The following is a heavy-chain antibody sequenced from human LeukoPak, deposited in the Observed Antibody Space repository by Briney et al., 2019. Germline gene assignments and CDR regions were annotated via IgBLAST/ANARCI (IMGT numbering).Heavy chain of an antibody. CDR3: AKGSGYYDSSGDFDY. V-gene: IGHV3-23*01. CDR1: GFTFSSYA. CDR2: ISGSGGST. Sequence: GGSLRLSCAASGFTFSSYAMSWVRQAPGKGLEWVSAISGSGGSTYYADSVKGRFTISRDNSKNTLYLQMNSLRAEDTAVYYCAKGSGYYDSSGDFDYWGQGTLVTVSS. D-gene: IGHD3-22*01. J-gene: IGHJ4*02.